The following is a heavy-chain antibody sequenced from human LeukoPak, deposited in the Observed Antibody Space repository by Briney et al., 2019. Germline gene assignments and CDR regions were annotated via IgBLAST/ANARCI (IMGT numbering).Heavy chain of an antibody. Sequence: SETLSLTCTVSGYSISSDYYWGWIRQPPGKGLEWIGSIYHSGSTYYNPSLKSRVTISVDTSKNQFSLKLSSVTAADTAVYYCARTIGYCSSTSCYVGWFDPWGQGTLVTVSS. CDR2: IYHSGST. D-gene: IGHD2-2*01. CDR1: GYSISSDYY. V-gene: IGHV4-38-2*02. CDR3: ARTIGYCSSTSCYVGWFDP. J-gene: IGHJ5*02.